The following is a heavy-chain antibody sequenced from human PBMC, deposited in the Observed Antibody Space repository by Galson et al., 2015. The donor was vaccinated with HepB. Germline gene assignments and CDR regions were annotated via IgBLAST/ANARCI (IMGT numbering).Heavy chain of an antibody. D-gene: IGHD1-26*01. J-gene: IGHJ4*02. CDR2: INTNGRTT. CDR1: GFTFSIHW. V-gene: IGHV3-74*01. Sequence: SLRLSCAASGFTFSIHWIHRVRQAPGKGLVWVSRINTNGRTTNYADSVKGRFTISRDNTYNMVYLQMNNLRAEDTAIYYCARFMGVSAVDYWGQGTPVTVSS. CDR3: ARFMGVSAVDY.